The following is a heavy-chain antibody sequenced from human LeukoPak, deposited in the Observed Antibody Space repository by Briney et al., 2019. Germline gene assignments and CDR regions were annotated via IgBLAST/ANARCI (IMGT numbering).Heavy chain of an antibody. CDR1: GGSISSGGYY. V-gene: IGHV4-31*03. CDR2: IYYSGST. CDR3: AKYMGSSVHYNSVDY. J-gene: IGHJ4*02. D-gene: IGHD3-22*01. Sequence: PSQTLSLTCTVSGGSISSGGYYWSWIRQHPGKGLEWIGYIYYSGSTYYNPSLKSRVTISVDTSKNQFSLKLSSVTAADTAVYYCAKYMGSSVHYNSVDYWGQGTLVTVSS.